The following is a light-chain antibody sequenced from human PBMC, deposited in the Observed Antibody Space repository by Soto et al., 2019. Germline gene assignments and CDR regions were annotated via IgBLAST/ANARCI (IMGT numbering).Light chain of an antibody. V-gene: IGKV1-5*02. CDR3: QQYSVYWT. Sequence: IPMTQSPFALSASLGDRVTMLFRASQSVSTRLAWYQQKPGKAPKVLIYDASSWAGGVPSRFTGSGSGAEFTLTINSLQPDDFATYYCQQYSVYWTFGQGTKVDIK. CDR1: QSVSTR. J-gene: IGKJ1*01. CDR2: DAS.